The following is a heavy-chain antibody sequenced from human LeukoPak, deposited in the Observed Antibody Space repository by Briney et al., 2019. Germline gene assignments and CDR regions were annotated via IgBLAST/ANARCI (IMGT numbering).Heavy chain of an antibody. J-gene: IGHJ5*02. CDR1: GFTFSNCA. CDR3: ARGSTGTTRSWFDP. V-gene: IGHV3-23*01. Sequence: PGGSLRLSCAASGFTFSNCAMSWVRQAPGKGLEWVSGLSGSGGSTYYADSVKGRFTISRDNSKNTVSLQMNSLRAEDTAVYYCARGSTGTTRSWFDPWGQGTLVTAAS. D-gene: IGHD1-1*01. CDR2: LSGSGGST.